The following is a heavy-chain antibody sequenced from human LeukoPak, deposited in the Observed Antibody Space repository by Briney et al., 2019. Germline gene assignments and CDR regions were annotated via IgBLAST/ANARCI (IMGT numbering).Heavy chain of an antibody. D-gene: IGHD5/OR15-5a*01. Sequence: TGGSLRLSCAASGFTVSSNYMNWVRQAPGKGLEWVSIIYSGGSTFCADSVKGRFTISRDNSKNTLHLQMNSVRAEDTAVYYCARSNDAFDIWGQGTMVTVSS. CDR3: ARSNDAFDI. J-gene: IGHJ3*02. V-gene: IGHV3-53*01. CDR1: GFTVSSNY. CDR2: IYSGGST.